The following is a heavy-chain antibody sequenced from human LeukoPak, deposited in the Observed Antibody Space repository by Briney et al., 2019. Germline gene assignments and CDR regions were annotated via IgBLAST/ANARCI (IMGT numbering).Heavy chain of an antibody. CDR3: ARGVVYNDY. D-gene: IGHD1-20*01. CDR1: GYTFTSYG. V-gene: IGHV1-18*01. J-gene: IGHJ4*02. CDR2: ISAYNGNT. Sequence: ASVKVSCKASGYTFTSYGISWVRQAPGQGLEWMGWISAYNGNTNYAQKFQGRVTMTRNTSISTAYMELSSLRSEDTAVYYCARGVVYNDYWGQGTLVTVSS.